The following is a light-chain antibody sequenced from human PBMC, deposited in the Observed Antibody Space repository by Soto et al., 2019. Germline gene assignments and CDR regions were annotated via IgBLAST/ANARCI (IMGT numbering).Light chain of an antibody. CDR2: AAS. CDR1: QGISSS. CDR3: HEYYSPPFS. J-gene: IGKJ3*01. Sequence: DIQMTQSPSSLSASVGDRVTITCRASQGISSSLAWYQHKPGKVPELLIYAASTLHSGVPSRFSGSGSGTDFTLTISSLQPEDVATYYCHEYYSPPFSFGGGTKVNFK. V-gene: IGKV1-27*01.